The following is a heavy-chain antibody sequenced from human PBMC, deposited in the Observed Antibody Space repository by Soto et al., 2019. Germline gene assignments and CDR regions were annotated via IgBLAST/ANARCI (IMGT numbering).Heavy chain of an antibody. CDR2: IYPGDSDT. CDR3: ARHTFSSFAYYGMDV. V-gene: IGHV5-51*01. D-gene: IGHD6-6*01. Sequence: GESLKISCKGSGYSFTSYWIGWVLQIPWKGLEWMGIIYPGDSDTRYSPSFQGQVTISADKSISTAYLQWSSLKASDTAMYYCARHTFSSFAYYGMDVWGQGTTVTVSS. J-gene: IGHJ6*02. CDR1: GYSFTSYW.